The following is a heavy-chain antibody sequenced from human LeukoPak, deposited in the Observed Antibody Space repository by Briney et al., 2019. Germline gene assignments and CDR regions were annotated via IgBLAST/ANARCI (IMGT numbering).Heavy chain of an antibody. J-gene: IGHJ4*02. Sequence: GGSLRLSWAASGFTFSSYAMSWVRQAPGKGLEWVSAISGSGGSTYYADSVKGRFTISRDNSKNTLYLQMNSLRAEDTAVYYCAKVLFYDILTGYFDYWGQGTLVTVSS. CDR3: AKVLFYDILTGYFDY. V-gene: IGHV3-23*01. CDR2: ISGSGGST. D-gene: IGHD3-9*01. CDR1: GFTFSSYA.